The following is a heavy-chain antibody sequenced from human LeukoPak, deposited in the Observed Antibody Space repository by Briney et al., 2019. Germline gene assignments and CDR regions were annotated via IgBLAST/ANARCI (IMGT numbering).Heavy chain of an antibody. D-gene: IGHD4-11*01. CDR1: GFTFSSYS. J-gene: IGHJ4*02. V-gene: IGHV3-21*01. CDR3: ARARGYSNYRIDY. Sequence: GGSLRLSCAASGFTFSSYSMNWVRQAPGKGLEWVSSISSSSSYIYYADSVKGRFTISRDNAKNSLYLQMNSLRAEDTAVYYCARARGYSNYRIDYWGQGTLVTVSS. CDR2: ISSSSSYI.